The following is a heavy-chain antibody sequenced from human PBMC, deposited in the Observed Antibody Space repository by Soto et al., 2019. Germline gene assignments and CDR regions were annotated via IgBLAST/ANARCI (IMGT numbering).Heavy chain of an antibody. Sequence: VGSLRLSCVASEFTFSSYEMNWVRQAPGKGLEWVSYVSSSGTTIYYTDSVKGRFTISRDNAKKSLYLQMNSLRAEDTAVYYCVRFGGAAAGPGDYWGQGTLVTVSS. D-gene: IGHD6-13*01. CDR2: VSSSGTTI. J-gene: IGHJ4*02. V-gene: IGHV3-48*03. CDR1: EFTFSSYE. CDR3: VRFGGAAAGPGDY.